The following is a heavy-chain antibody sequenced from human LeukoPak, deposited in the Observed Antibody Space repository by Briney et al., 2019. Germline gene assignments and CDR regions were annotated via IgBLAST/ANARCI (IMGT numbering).Heavy chain of an antibody. V-gene: IGHV3-33*01. CDR3: AREASSCSGGSCYFDY. D-gene: IGHD2-15*01. CDR2: IWYDGSNK. J-gene: IGHJ4*02. Sequence: GGSLRLSCAASGFTFSSDGMHWVRQAPGKGLEWVAVIWYDGSNKYYADSVKGRFTISRDNSKNTLYLQMNSLRAEDTAVYYCAREASSCSGGSCYFDYWGQGTLVTVSS. CDR1: GFTFSSDG.